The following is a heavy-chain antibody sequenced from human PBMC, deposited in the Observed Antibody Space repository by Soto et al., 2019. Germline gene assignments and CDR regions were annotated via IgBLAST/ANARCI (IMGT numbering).Heavy chain of an antibody. V-gene: IGHV4-59*01. Sequence: NPSETLSLTCTVSGASINSYYWTWIRQPPGKELEWIGYIYYTGRTNCNPSLKSRVAMSVDTSRNQFSLRLTSVTTADTAVYYCARDLTIGGFFDPWGQGTLVTVSS. CDR1: GASINSYY. D-gene: IGHD3-10*01. CDR2: IYYTGRT. J-gene: IGHJ5*02. CDR3: ARDLTIGGFFDP.